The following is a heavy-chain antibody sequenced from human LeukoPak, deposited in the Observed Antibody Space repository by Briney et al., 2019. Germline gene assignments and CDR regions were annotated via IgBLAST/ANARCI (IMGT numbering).Heavy chain of an antibody. V-gene: IGHV4-39*01. Sequence: SETLSLTCTVSGGSISSSSYYWGWIRQPPGKGLEWIGSIYYSGSTYYNPSLKSRVTISVDTSKNQFSLKLSSVTAADTAVYYCARSLYDYVWGSYRPPAFDYWGQGTLVTVSS. CDR3: ARSLYDYVWGSYRPPAFDY. J-gene: IGHJ4*02. D-gene: IGHD3-16*02. CDR2: IYYSGST. CDR1: GGSISSSSYY.